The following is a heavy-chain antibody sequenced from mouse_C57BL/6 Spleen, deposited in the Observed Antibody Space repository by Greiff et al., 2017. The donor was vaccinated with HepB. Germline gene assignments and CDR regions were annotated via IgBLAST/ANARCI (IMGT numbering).Heavy chain of an antibody. CDR3: ARSGSNYGGAMDY. J-gene: IGHJ4*01. CDR2: IYPRSGNT. CDR1: GYTFTSYG. Sequence: VQLQQSGAELPRPGASVKLSCKASGYTFTSYGISWVKQRTGQGLEWIGEIYPRSGNTYYNEKFKGKATLTADKSSSTAYMELRSLTSEDSAVYFCARSGSNYGGAMDYWGQGTSVTVSS. V-gene: IGHV1-81*01. D-gene: IGHD2-5*01.